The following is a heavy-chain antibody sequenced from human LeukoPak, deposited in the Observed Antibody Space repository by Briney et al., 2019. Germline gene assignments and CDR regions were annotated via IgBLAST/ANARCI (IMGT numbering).Heavy chain of an antibody. V-gene: IGHV1-69*01. Sequence: ASVKVSCKASGGTFSSYAISWVRQAPGQGLEWMGGIIPIFGTANYAQKFQGRVTITADESTSTAYMELSSLRSEDTAVYYCARALREDIVVVPAAPPYYYGMDVWGKGTTATVSS. CDR3: ARALREDIVVVPAAPPYYYGMDV. CDR2: IIPIFGTA. D-gene: IGHD2-2*01. J-gene: IGHJ6*04. CDR1: GGTFSSYA.